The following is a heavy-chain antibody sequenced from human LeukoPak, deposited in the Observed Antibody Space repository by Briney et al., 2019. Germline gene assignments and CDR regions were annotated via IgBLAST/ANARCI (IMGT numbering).Heavy chain of an antibody. CDR1: GFTFSSYG. CDR3: AKGVVRDVKRYYFDY. CDR2: ISYDGSNK. J-gene: IGHJ4*02. V-gene: IGHV3-30*18. D-gene: IGHD3-16*02. Sequence: TGRSLRLSCAASGFTFSSYGMHWVRQAPGKGLEWVAVISYDGSNKYYADSVKGRFTISRDNSKNTLYLQMNSLRAEDTAVYYCAKGVVRDVKRYYFDYWGQGTLVTVSS.